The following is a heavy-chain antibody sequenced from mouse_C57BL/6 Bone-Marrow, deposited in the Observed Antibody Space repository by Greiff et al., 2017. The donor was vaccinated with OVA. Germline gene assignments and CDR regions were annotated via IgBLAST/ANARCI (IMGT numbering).Heavy chain of an antibody. CDR3: ARGELGCSSLAY. CDR1: GYTFTNYG. J-gene: IGHJ2*01. CDR2: IDPRSGNT. D-gene: IGHD1-1*01. Sequence: VQLVESGAELARPGASVKLSCKASGYTFTNYGIRWVKQRTGQGLEWIGEIDPRSGNTSYNEKFKGKATLTADKSSSTAYMELRSLTSEDSAVYCGARGELGCSSLAYWGQGTTLTVSS. V-gene: IGHV1-81*01.